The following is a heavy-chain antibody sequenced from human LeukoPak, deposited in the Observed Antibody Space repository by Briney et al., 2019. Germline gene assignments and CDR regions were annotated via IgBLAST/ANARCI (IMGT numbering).Heavy chain of an antibody. CDR1: GFTFSSYG. J-gene: IGHJ3*02. CDR2: IRYDGSNK. Sequence: GGSLRLSCAASGFTFSSYGMHWVRQAPGKGLEWVAFIRYDGSNKYYADSVKGRFTISRDNSKNTLYLQMNSLRAEDTAVYYCARSPPLNDYAHAFDIWGQGTMVTVSS. CDR3: ARSPPLNDYAHAFDI. V-gene: IGHV3-30*02. D-gene: IGHD3-16*01.